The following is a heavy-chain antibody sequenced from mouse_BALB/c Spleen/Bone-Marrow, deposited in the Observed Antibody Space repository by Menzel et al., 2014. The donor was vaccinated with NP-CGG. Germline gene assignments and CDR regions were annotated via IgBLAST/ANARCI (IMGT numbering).Heavy chain of an antibody. CDR3: ARYYYGYYFDY. CDR1: GFNIKDTY. V-gene: IGHV14-3*02. CDR2: IDPANGNT. Sequence: EVHLVESGAELVKPGASVKLSCTASGFNIKDTYMHWVKRRPEQGLEWIGRIDPANGNTKYDPKFQGKATITADTSSNTAYLQLSSLTSEDTAVYYCARYYYGYYFDYRGQGTTLTVSS. D-gene: IGHD1-2*01. J-gene: IGHJ2*01.